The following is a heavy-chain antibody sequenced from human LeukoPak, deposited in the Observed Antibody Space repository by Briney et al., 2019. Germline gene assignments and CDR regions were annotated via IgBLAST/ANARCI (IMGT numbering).Heavy chain of an antibody. D-gene: IGHD3-3*01. Sequence: GASVKVSCKASGDTFTNYYMHWVRQAPGQGLEWMGIINPTGDSTRYAQKFQGRVTMTRDTSTSTVYMELSSLRSEDTAVYYCARWAGARPGGYYDFWTGPYDYWGQGPLVTVSS. CDR3: ARWAGARPGGYYDFWTGPYDY. CDR1: GDTFTNYY. V-gene: IGHV1-46*01. J-gene: IGHJ4*02. CDR2: INPTGDST.